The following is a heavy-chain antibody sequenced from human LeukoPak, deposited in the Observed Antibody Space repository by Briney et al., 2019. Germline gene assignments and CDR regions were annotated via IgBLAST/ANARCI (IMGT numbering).Heavy chain of an antibody. CDR1: GFSFRSFW. CDR3: VSDSGGRSGGDS. CDR2: MSGDGSNT. J-gene: IGHJ4*02. D-gene: IGHD3-10*01. Sequence: GGSLRLSCAASGFSFRSFWMHGLPQVPGRGLVGVSRMSGDGSNTTYADSVKGRFTISRDNDKNTLYLQMNSLRAGDTAVYYCVSDSGGRSGGDSWGQGTLVTVSS. V-gene: IGHV3-74*01.